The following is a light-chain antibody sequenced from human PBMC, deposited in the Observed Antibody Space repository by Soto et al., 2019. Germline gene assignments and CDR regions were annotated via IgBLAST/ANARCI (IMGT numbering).Light chain of an antibody. CDR2: GAY. V-gene: IGKV3-15*01. CDR3: QQYDKWPWT. Sequence: DIVMTPSPATLSMSPGERATLSCRASKTINNNLDWNQQKPGQAPRLLIYGAYTRTTGIPDRFSGSGSGTDFTLTISSLQSEDFAVYYCQQYDKWPWTFGQGTKVEIK. J-gene: IGKJ1*01. CDR1: KTINNN.